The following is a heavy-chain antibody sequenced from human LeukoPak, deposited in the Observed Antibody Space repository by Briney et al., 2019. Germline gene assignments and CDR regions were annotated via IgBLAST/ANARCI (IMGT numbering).Heavy chain of an antibody. CDR3: ARGTYGSGTMTAFDI. Sequence: GGSLRLSCAASGFTFSSYCMNWVRQAPGKGLEWVSSISSSSSYIYYADSVKGRFTISRDNAKNSLYLQMNSLRAEDTAVYYCARGTYGSGTMTAFDIWGQGTMVTVSS. J-gene: IGHJ3*02. V-gene: IGHV3-21*01. CDR2: ISSSSSYI. CDR1: GFTFSSYC. D-gene: IGHD3-10*01.